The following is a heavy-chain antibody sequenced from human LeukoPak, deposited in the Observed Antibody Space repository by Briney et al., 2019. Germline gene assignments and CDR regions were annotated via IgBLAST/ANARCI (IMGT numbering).Heavy chain of an antibody. D-gene: IGHD3-16*01. J-gene: IGHJ6*02. CDR2: MSQDGSAK. Sequence: GGSLRLSCAASGFTFSDSWMSWVRQAPGNGLDWVANMSQDGSAKGYVDSVKGRFTISRDNARNSLYLQMSSLRPEDTAVYYCATYTHWVAGDVWGQGTTVTVSS. CDR1: GFTFSDSW. V-gene: IGHV3-7*01. CDR3: ATYTHWVAGDV.